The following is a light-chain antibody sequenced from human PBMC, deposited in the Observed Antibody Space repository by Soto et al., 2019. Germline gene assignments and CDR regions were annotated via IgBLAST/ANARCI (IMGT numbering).Light chain of an antibody. CDR1: QGIGND. Sequence: AIQMNQSPSSLYVSVGDRVTITCRASQGIGNDVGWYQQKPGKAPKLLIYAASSLQSGVPSRFSGSRSGTDFTLTISSLQPEDFATYYCLQDHNYPLTFGGGTKVEIK. J-gene: IGKJ4*01. CDR3: LQDHNYPLT. CDR2: AAS. V-gene: IGKV1-6*01.